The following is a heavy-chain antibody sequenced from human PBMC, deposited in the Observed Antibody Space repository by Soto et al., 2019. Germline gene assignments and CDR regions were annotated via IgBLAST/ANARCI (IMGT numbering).Heavy chain of an antibody. V-gene: IGHV1-18*01. CDR2: ISAYNGNT. CDR1: GYTFTSYG. D-gene: IGHD3-3*01. CDR3: ARRRGLGDDFWSGYDSGGHKYYYYGMDV. Sequence: GASVKVSCKASGYTFTSYGISWVRQAPGQGLEWMGWISAYNGNTNYAQKLQGRVTMTTDTSTSTAYMELRSLRSDDTAVYYCARRRGLGDDFWSGYDSGGHKYYYYGMDVWGQGTTVTVSS. J-gene: IGHJ6*02.